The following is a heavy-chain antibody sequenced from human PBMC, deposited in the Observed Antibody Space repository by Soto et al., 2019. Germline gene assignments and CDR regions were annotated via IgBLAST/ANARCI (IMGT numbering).Heavy chain of an antibody. D-gene: IGHD6-13*01. CDR3: ARHRRGSSSHPMDV. CDR1: GGSISSSGYY. CDR2: IYYSGST. Sequence: PSETLSLTCTVSGGSISSSGYYWGWIRQPPGKGLEWIGSIYYSGSTYYNPSLKSRVTISVDTSKNQFSLKLSSVTAADTAVYYCARHRRGSSSHPMDVWGKGTTVTVSS. J-gene: IGHJ6*03. V-gene: IGHV4-39*01.